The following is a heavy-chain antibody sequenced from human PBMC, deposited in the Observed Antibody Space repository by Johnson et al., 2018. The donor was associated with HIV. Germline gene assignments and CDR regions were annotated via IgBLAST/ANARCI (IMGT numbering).Heavy chain of an antibody. CDR2: IWYDGSNK. CDR3: ARLIGYDSSGKAFDM. CDR1: GFTFSSYG. V-gene: IGHV3-33*01. Sequence: QVQLVESGGGVVQPGRSLRLSCAASGFTFSSYGMHWVRQAPGKGLEWVAVIWYDGSNKYYADSVKGRFTISRDNSKNTLYLQMNSLRAEDTALYYCARLIGYDSSGKAFDMWGQGTMVIVSS. J-gene: IGHJ3*02. D-gene: IGHD3-22*01.